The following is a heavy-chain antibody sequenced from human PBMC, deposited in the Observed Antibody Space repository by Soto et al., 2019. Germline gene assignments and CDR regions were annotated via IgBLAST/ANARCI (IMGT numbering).Heavy chain of an antibody. CDR3: ARGGVSTRTFDY. V-gene: IGHV5-51*01. D-gene: IGHD3-3*01. J-gene: IGHJ4*02. CDR1: GYNFAGYW. CDR2: IYPSDSDT. Sequence: PGESLKISCKGSGYNFAGYWIAWVRQMPGKGLELMGIIYPSDSDTRYRPSFQGQVTISADKSISSAYLQWSSLRASDTAMYYCARGGVSTRTFDYWGQGTPVTVAS.